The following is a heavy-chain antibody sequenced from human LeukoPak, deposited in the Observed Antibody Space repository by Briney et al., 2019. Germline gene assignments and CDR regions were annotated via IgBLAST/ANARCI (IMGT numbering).Heavy chain of an antibody. CDR2: IYHSGST. CDR1: GYSISSGYY. CDR3: ARVTSRLGVCDY. J-gene: IGHJ4*02. D-gene: IGHD2-8*01. V-gene: IGHV4-38-2*02. Sequence: SETLSLTCTVSGYSISSGYYWGWIRQPPGEGLEWIGSIYHSGSTYYNPSLKSRVTIPVDTSKNQFSLKLRSVTAADTAVYYCARVTSRLGVCDYWGQGSLVTVSS.